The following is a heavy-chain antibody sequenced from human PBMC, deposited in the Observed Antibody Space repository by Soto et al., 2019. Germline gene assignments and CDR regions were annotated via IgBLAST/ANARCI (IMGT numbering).Heavy chain of an antibody. CDR1: GFSLSTGGVG. J-gene: IGHJ5*02. CDR3: AYAYDFLSGTNWFDP. D-gene: IGHD3-3*01. V-gene: IGHV2-5*02. CDR2: IYWDDAK. Sequence: SGPTLVNPTQTLTLTCTVSGFSLSTGGVGVIWIRQPPGKALEWLALIYWDDAKRYSPSLRSRLTITKDTSKKQVLLTMTNMGPMDTGTYYCAYAYDFLSGTNWFDPWGQGTLVTVSS.